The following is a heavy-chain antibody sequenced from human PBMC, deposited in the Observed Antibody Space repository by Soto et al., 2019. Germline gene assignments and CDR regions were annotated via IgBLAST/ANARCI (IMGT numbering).Heavy chain of an antibody. V-gene: IGHV1-8*01. CDR1: GYTFTSYD. CDR2: MNPNSGNT. D-gene: IGHD6-19*01. J-gene: IGHJ6*03. Sequence: ASVKVSCKASGYTFTSYDINWVRQATGQGLEWMGWMNPNSGNTGYAQKFQGRVTMTRNTSISTAYMELSSLRSEDTAVYYCARGRRSSARWGGYYYMDVWGKGTTVTVSS. CDR3: ARGRRSSARWGGYYYMDV.